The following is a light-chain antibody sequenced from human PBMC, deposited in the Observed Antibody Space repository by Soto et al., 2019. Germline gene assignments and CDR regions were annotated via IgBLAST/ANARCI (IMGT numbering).Light chain of an antibody. J-gene: IGKJ5*01. CDR2: GAS. Sequence: IVLTQSPGTLSLSPVERFTLSCMASQSVTTRLAWYQHKPGQAPRLLMSGASSRASGVPVRFSGSGSGTDFTLTISRLEPEDFALYYCQKYGGSPITCGLGKRREIK. CDR1: QSVTTR. V-gene: IGKV3-20*01. CDR3: QKYGGSPIT.